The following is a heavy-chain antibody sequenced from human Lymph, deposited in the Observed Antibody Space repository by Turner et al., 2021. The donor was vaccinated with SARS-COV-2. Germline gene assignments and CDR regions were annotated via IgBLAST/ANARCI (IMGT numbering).Heavy chain of an antibody. CDR3: ARDVERYNDFWSGYSGGYGMDV. D-gene: IGHD3-3*01. J-gene: IGHJ6*02. CDR2: INPNSGGT. Sequence: QVQLVQSGAEVKKPGASVKVSCQPSGYTFTGSYMHWVRQAPGQGLEWMGWINPNSGGTNYAQKFQGRVTMTRDTSISAAYMELSRLRSDDTAVYYCARDVERYNDFWSGYSGGYGMDVWGQGTTVTVSS. V-gene: IGHV1-2*02. CDR1: GYTFTGSY.